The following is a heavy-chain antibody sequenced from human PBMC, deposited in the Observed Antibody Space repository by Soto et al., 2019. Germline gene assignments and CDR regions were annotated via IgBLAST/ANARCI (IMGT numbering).Heavy chain of an antibody. CDR3: SRGGGTAPYYYYYYMEV. J-gene: IGHJ6*03. CDR1: GGSFSGYY. D-gene: IGHD2-15*01. CDR2: INHSGST. V-gene: IGHV4-34*01. Sequence: PSETLSLTCAVYGGSFSGYYWSWIRQPPGKGLEWIGEINHSGSTNYNPSLKSRVTISVDTSKNQFSLKLSSVTAADTAVYYCSRGGGTAPYYYYYYMEVWGKGTTVTVSS.